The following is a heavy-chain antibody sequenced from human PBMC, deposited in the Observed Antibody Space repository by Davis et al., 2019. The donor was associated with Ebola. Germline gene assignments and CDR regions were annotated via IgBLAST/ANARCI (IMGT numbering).Heavy chain of an antibody. J-gene: IGHJ4*02. Sequence: PGGSLRLSCAASGFTFSNYGMHWVLQAPGKGLVWVAVMSNDGTNEYYADSVKGRFTISRDNSKNTLYLQMNSLRDEDTAVYYCARGGCGNGVCTRDFDYWGQGTLVTVSS. CDR3: ARGGCGNGVCTRDFDY. V-gene: IGHV3-30*03. CDR2: MSNDGTNE. CDR1: GFTFSNYG. D-gene: IGHD2-8*01.